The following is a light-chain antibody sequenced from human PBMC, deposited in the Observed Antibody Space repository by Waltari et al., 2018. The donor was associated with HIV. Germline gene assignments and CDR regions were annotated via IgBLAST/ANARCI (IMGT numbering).Light chain of an antibody. J-gene: IGLJ2*01. CDR3: QVWDTSSDHPVV. CDR2: DHS. CDR1: NLGSKS. V-gene: IGLV3-21*02. Sequence: SYVLTQPPSVSVAPGQTARITCGGDNLGSKSVHWYQQRPGQAPVLVVYDHSDRPSGIPERFSGSNSGNTATLTISRVAAGDEADYYCQVWDTSSDHPVVFGGGTKLTVL.